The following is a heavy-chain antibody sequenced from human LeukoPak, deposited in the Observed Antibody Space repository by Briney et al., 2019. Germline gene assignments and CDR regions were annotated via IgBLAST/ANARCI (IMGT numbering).Heavy chain of an antibody. CDR1: GFTFSSYA. D-gene: IGHD5-18*01. CDR2: INDSGGST. J-gene: IGHJ4*02. CDR3: AKRGYSEFYFDY. Sequence: GGSLRLSXAASGFTFSSYAMSWVRQAPGKGLEWVSGINDSGGSTYYADSVKGRFTISRDNSKNTLYLQVNSLRAEDTAIYYCAKRGYSEFYFDYWGQGTLVTVSS. V-gene: IGHV3-23*01.